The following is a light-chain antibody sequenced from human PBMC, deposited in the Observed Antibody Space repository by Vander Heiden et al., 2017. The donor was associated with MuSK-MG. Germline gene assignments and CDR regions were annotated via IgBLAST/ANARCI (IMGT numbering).Light chain of an antibody. V-gene: IGKV1-33*01. Sequence: DIQMTQSPSSLSASVGDRVTITCQASQDFSNYLNWYQQKPGKAPKLLIYDASNLETGVPSRFSGSGSGTDFTFTISSLQPEDIATYYCQQDDNLPPRFGQGTKLEIK. CDR1: QDFSNY. CDR2: DAS. CDR3: QQDDNLPPR. J-gene: IGKJ2*01.